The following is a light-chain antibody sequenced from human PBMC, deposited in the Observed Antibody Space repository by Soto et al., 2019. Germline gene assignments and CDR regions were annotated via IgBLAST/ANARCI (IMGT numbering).Light chain of an antibody. CDR1: QTVSSSY. CDR2: AAS. J-gene: IGKJ1*01. CDR3: QQYGTSTWT. V-gene: IGKV3-20*01. Sequence: EIVLTQSPGTLSLSPGATATLSCRASQTVSSSYLAWYQQKPGQAPRLLINAASSMATGIPDRFSGSGSGTDFTLTISRLEPEDFAVYFCQQYGTSTWTFGQGTKVEIK.